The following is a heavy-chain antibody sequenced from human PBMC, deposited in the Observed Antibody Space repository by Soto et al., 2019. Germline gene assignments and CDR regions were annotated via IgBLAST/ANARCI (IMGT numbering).Heavy chain of an antibody. CDR1: GGTFSSYS. D-gene: IGHD6-6*01. V-gene: IGHV1-69*01. CDR3: ASPDSSSSYWYFDL. CDR2: LIPIFGTA. Sequence: QVQLVQSGAEVKKPGSSVKVSCKASGGTFSSYSISWVRQSPGQGLEWMGGLIPIFGTANYAQKFQGRVTITADESTITAYMELSSLRSEDTAVYYGASPDSSSSYWYFDLWGRGTLVTVSS. J-gene: IGHJ2*01.